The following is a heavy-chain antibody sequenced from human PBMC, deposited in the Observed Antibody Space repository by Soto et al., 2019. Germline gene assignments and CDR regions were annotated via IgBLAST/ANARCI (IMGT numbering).Heavy chain of an antibody. D-gene: IGHD3-16*02. J-gene: IGHJ6*03. V-gene: IGHV1-2*04. CDR3: ARGPRIYDYIWGSYRLHHYMDV. CDR1: GGTFSSYA. CDR2: ITPNSGST. Sequence: ASVKVSCKASGGTFSSYAISWVRQAPRQGLEWMGWITPNSGSTNYAQKFQGWVTMTRDTSISTAYMELSSLRSEDTAVYYCARGPRIYDYIWGSYRLHHYMDVWGKGTTVTVSS.